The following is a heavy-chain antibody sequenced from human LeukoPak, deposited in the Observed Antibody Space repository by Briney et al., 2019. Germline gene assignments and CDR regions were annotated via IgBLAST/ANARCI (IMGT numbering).Heavy chain of an antibody. J-gene: IGHJ4*02. D-gene: IGHD6-13*01. CDR1: GYTFTSYY. Sequence: VASVKVSCKASGYTFTSYYMHWVRQAPGQGLEWMGRINPNSGGTNYAQKFQGRVTMTRDTPISTAYMELSRLRSDDTAVYYCARDRRVQQLVLSGLRYLDYWGQGTLVTVSS. V-gene: IGHV1-2*06. CDR2: INPNSGGT. CDR3: ARDRRVQQLVLSGLRYLDY.